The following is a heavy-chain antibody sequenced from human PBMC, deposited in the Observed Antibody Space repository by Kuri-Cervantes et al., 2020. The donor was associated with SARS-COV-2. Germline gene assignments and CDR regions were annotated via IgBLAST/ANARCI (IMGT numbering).Heavy chain of an antibody. CDR1: GGSISGNS. D-gene: IGHD1-1*01. Sequence: SETLSLTCTVSGGSISGNSWTWIQQSPGKGLEWIGYVDDSGSTHHTHRNPSVESRVSFSVDTSRNQFSLRLTSVSAADTAVYYCARGGEGTAGRAPDYWGQGMLVTVSS. J-gene: IGHJ4*02. CDR2: VDDSGST. V-gene: IGHV4-59*01. CDR3: ARGGEGTAGRAPDY.